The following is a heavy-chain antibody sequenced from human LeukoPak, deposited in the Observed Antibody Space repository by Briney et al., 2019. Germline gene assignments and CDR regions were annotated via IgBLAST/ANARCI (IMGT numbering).Heavy chain of an antibody. J-gene: IGHJ4*02. CDR2: ISYDGSNK. CDR3: AKATGNLGN. V-gene: IGHV3-30*04. CDR1: GFTFSSYA. D-gene: IGHD1-1*01. Sequence: GGSLRLSCAASGFTFSSYAMHWVRQAPGKGLEWVAVISYDGSNKYYADSVKGRFTISRDNSKNTLYLQMISLTAQDTAMYYCAKATGNLGNWGQGTLVTVSS.